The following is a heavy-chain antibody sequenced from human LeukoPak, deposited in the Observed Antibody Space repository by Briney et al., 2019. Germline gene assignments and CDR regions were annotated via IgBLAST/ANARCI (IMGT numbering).Heavy chain of an antibody. CDR2: ISGSGGST. V-gene: IGHV3-23*01. J-gene: IGHJ4*02. CDR3: AKDFGDSPFTFDY. D-gene: IGHD4-17*01. Sequence: GGSLRLSCAASGFTFSSYAMSWVRQAPGKGLEWVSAISGSGGSTYYADSVKGRFTISRDNSKNTLYLQMNSLRAEGTAVYYCAKDFGDSPFTFDYWGQGTLVTVSS. CDR1: GFTFSSYA.